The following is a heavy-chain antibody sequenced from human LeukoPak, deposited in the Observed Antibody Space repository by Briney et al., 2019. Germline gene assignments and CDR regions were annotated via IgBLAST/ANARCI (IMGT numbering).Heavy chain of an antibody. J-gene: IGHJ4*02. CDR2: ITPTGGNT. V-gene: IGHV3-23*01. CDR1: GFTFSTYA. D-gene: IGHD3-10*01. Sequence: GGSLRLSCAASGFTFSTYAMAWVRQAPGKGLEGVSGITPTGGNTYYANSVKGRFIISRDNSKNTLYLQLNSLGVEDTAIYFCAKVASYSRSEYGSGSYDSWGQGTLVTVSS. CDR3: AKVASYSRSEYGSGSYDS.